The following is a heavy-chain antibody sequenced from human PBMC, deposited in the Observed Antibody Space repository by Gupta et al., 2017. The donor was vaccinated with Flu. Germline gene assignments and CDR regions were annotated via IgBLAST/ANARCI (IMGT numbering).Heavy chain of an antibody. CDR3: ARGTYYANFDS. V-gene: IGHV4-4*07. CDR2: IHSGGTA. J-gene: IGHJ5*01. CDR1: GDSINDYY. Sequence: TCTVSGDSINDYYWGWLRQPDGKGLEWLGRIHSGGTANCNASLKGRVTLSIDTYGRHFYLTLTSVTAADTAVYFCARGTYYANFDSWGQGTLVSGSS. D-gene: IGHD2-2*01.